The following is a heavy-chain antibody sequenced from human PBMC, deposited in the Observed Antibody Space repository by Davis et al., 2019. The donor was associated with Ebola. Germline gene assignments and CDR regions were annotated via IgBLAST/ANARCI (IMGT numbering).Heavy chain of an antibody. J-gene: IGHJ6*04. CDR2: ISWNSGSI. CDR1: GFTFDDYA. Sequence: GGSLRLSCAASGFTFDDYAMHWVRQAPGKGLEWVSGISWNSGSIGYADSVKGRFTISRDNSKKTMYLQMNSLRGEDTAVYYCARSGLSFGVVKYHYGMDAWGKGTTVTVSS. D-gene: IGHD3-3*01. V-gene: IGHV3-9*01. CDR3: ARSGLSFGVVKYHYGMDA.